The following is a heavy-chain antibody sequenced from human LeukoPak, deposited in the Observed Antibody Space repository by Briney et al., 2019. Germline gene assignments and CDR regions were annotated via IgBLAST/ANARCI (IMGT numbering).Heavy chain of an antibody. CDR2: ISGGGGST. V-gene: IGHV3-23*01. Sequence: GGSLRLSCAASGFTFTSYSMNWVRQAPGKGLEWVSTISGGGGSTYYADSVKGRFTISRDNSKNTLYLQVNSLRAEDTAVYYCAKDNDFWSGPNLYFDYWGQGTLVTASS. CDR3: AKDNDFWSGPNLYFDY. J-gene: IGHJ4*02. CDR1: GFTFTSYS. D-gene: IGHD3-3*01.